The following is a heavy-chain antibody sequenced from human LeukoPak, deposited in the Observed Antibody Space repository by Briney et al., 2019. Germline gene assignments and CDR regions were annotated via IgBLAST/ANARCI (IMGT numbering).Heavy chain of an antibody. J-gene: IGHJ6*03. Sequence: PSETLSLTCTVSGYSISSGYYWGWIRQPPGKGLEWIGSIYHSGSTYYNPSLKSRVTIPVDTSKNQFSLKLSSVTAADTAVYYCARAGEPNYDFWSGYYYYMDVWGKGTTVTVSS. D-gene: IGHD3-3*01. CDR2: IYHSGST. CDR3: ARAGEPNYDFWSGYYYYMDV. CDR1: GYSISSGYY. V-gene: IGHV4-38-2*02.